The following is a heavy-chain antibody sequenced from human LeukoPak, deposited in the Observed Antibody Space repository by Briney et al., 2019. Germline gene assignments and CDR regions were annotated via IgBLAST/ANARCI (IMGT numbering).Heavy chain of an antibody. V-gene: IGHV3-30*18. Sequence: PGRSLRLSCAASGFTFSSYGMPWVRQAPGKGLEWVAVISYDGSNKYYADSVKGRFTISRDNSKNTLYLQMNSLRAEDTAVYYCAKARGVDAFDMWGQGTMVTVSS. CDR2: ISYDGSNK. CDR1: GFTFSSYG. J-gene: IGHJ3*02. CDR3: AKARGVDAFDM. D-gene: IGHD3-10*01.